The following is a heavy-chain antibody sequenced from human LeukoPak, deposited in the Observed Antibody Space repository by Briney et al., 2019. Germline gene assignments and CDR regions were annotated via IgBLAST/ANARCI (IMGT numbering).Heavy chain of an antibody. CDR3: ARVGGIAAAIDF. CDR1: GGSISSSTYY. V-gene: IGHV4-39*07. Sequence: SETLSLTCTVSGGSISSSTYYWGWIRQPPGKGLEWIGNIYYSGSTYYNPSLKSRVAISVDTSKNQFSLKLSSVTAADTAVYYCARVGGIAAAIDFWGQGTLVTVSS. J-gene: IGHJ4*02. D-gene: IGHD6-13*01. CDR2: IYYSGST.